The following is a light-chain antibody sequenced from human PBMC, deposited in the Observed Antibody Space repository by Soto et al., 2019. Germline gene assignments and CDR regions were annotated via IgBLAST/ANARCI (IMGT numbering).Light chain of an antibody. CDR3: QESYSTPSVT. J-gene: IGKJ3*01. Sequence: DIQMTQSPSSMSASVGDRVTITCRASQSISAYLNWYQQKPGKAPKLLIYAASSLQSGVPSRFSGSGSGTDFTLTISSLQPEDSANYYCQESYSTPSVTFGPGTKVDIK. V-gene: IGKV1-39*01. CDR1: QSISAY. CDR2: AAS.